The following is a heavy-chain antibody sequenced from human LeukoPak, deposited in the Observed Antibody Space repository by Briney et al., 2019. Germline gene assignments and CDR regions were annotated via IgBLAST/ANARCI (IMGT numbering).Heavy chain of an antibody. J-gene: IGHJ4*02. CDR2: IYHSGST. CDR3: ARELPGYSSGWFDY. Sequence: PSETLSLTCAVSGYSISSGYYWGWIRQPPGKGLEWIGSIYHSGSTYYNPSLKSRVTISVDTSKNQFSLKLSSVTAADTAVYYCARELPGYSSGWFDYWGQGTLVTVS. V-gene: IGHV4-38-2*02. D-gene: IGHD6-19*01. CDR1: GYSISSGYY.